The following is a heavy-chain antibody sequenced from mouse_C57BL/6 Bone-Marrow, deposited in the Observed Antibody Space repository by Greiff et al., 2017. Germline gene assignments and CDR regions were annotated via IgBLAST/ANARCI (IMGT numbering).Heavy chain of an antibody. CDR1: GFNIKNTY. V-gene: IGHV14-3*01. CDR3: SRSEGDLFYAMDD. J-gene: IGHJ4*01. D-gene: IGHD2-13*01. Sequence: EVQLQQSVAELVRPGASVKLSCTASGFNIKNTYMHWVKQRPEQGLEWIGRIDPANGNTKYAPKFQGKATITADTSSNTAYLQLSSLTSEDTASYYCSRSEGDLFYAMDDWGQGTSVTVSA. CDR2: IDPANGNT.